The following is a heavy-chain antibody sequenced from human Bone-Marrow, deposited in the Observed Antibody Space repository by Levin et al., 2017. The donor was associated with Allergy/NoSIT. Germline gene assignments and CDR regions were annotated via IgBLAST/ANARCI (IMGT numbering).Heavy chain of an antibody. CDR1: GFTFSSYS. CDR2: ISSSSSTI. CDR3: ARDKGDIVVVVAATPPPNDWFDP. D-gene: IGHD2-15*01. J-gene: IGHJ5*02. V-gene: IGHV3-48*01. Sequence: PGGSLRLSCAASGFTFSSYSMNWVRQAPGKGLEWVSYISSSSSTIYYADSVKGRFTISRDNAKNSLYLQMNSLRAEDTAVYYCARDKGDIVVVVAATPPPNDWFDPWGQGTLVTVSS.